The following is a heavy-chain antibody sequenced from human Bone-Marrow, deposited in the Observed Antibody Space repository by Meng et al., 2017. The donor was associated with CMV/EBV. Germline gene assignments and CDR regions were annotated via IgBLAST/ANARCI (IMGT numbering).Heavy chain of an antibody. D-gene: IGHD2-8*01. V-gene: IGHV1-2*02. CDR2: INPNSGGT. CDR1: GYTFTSYY. J-gene: IGHJ5*02. Sequence: ASVKVSCKASGYTFTSYYMHWVRQAPGQGLEWMGWINPNSGGTNYAQKFQGRVTMTRDTSISTAYMELSRLRSDDTAVYYCATAPVLMVYRAFDPWGQGTLVTVSS. CDR3: ATAPVLMVYRAFDP.